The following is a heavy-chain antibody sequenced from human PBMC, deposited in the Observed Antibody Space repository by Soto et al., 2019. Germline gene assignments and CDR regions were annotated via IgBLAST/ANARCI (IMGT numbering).Heavy chain of an antibody. CDR1: GFTFDDYT. V-gene: IGHV3-43*01. CDR3: AKDTEINMISYYFEY. CDR2: ISWDGGST. Sequence: GGSLRLSCAASGFTFDDYTMHWVRQAPGKGLEWVSLISWDGGSTYYADSVKGRFTISRDNSKNSLYLQMNSLRTEDTALYYCAKDTEINMISYYFEYWGQGTLVTVSS. D-gene: IGHD3-22*01. J-gene: IGHJ4*02.